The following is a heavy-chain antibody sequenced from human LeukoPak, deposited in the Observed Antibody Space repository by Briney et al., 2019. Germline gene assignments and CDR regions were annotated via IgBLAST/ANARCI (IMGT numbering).Heavy chain of an antibody. V-gene: IGHV4-39*07. J-gene: IGHJ4*02. D-gene: IGHD3-22*01. CDR3: ARLTHYSNGSGYPDY. CDR1: GGSISSSSYY. CDR2: IHYSGST. Sequence: KSSETLSLTCTVSGGSISSSSYYWGWIRQPPGKGLEWLGSIHYSGSTYFNPSLKSRVTISADTSKNQYSLNLSSVTAADTAVYYCARLTHYSNGSGYPDYWGQGTRVTVSS.